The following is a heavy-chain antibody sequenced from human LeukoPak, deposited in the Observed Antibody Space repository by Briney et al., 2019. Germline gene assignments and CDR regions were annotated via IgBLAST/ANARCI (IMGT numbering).Heavy chain of an antibody. Sequence: SETLSHTCTVSGGSISSYYWSWIRQPPGKGLEWIGYIYYSGSTNYNPSLKSRVTISVDTSKNQFSLKLSSVTAADTAVYYCARDSSSRYYNWFDPWGQGTLVTVSS. V-gene: IGHV4-59*01. CDR2: IYYSGST. D-gene: IGHD6-6*01. J-gene: IGHJ5*02. CDR1: GGSISSYY. CDR3: ARDSSSRYYNWFDP.